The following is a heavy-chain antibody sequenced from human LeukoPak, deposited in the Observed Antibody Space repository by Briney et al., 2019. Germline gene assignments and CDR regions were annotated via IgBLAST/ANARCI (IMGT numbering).Heavy chain of an antibody. Sequence: SVKVSCKASGGTFSSDDMSWVRQAPGQGLEWMGGITPIFGTSNYAQRFQGRVTITTDESTSTGYMELSSLRSEDTAVYYCARGGKATFRGPFDSWGQGTLVTVSS. V-gene: IGHV1-69*05. CDR3: ARGGKATFRGPFDS. CDR2: ITPIFGTS. J-gene: IGHJ4*02. D-gene: IGHD5-24*01. CDR1: GGTFSSDD.